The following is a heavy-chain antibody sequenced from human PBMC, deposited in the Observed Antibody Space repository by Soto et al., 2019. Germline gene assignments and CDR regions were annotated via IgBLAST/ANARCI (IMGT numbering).Heavy chain of an antibody. CDR1: GGSFTSYI. Sequence: QVQLVQSGGEVKKPGSSVKVSCEASGGSFTSYIINWVRQAPGQGLEWMGGIIPILGTANYEQRFQVRLTSTSAESTSTADMELSSLRSEDKAVYYCARGLFITNYYCLPMDVWGQRTTVTVS. V-gene: IGHV1-69*16. CDR3: ARGLFITNYYCLPMDV. J-gene: IGHJ6*02. D-gene: IGHD3-22*01. CDR2: IIPILGTA.